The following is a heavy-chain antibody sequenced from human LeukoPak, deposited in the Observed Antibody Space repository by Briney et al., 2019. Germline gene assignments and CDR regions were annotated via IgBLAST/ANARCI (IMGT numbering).Heavy chain of an antibody. D-gene: IGHD6-19*01. CDR2: INPNSGGT. J-gene: IGHJ5*02. CDR3: ARVRQGSFKQWLSSHWFDP. CDR1: GYTFTGYY. V-gene: IGHV1-2*02. Sequence: ASVKVSCKASGYTFTGYYMHWVRQAPGQGLEWVGWINPNSGGTNYAQKSQGRVTMTRDTSISTAYMELSRLRSDDTAVYHCARVRQGSFKQWLSSHWFDPWGQGTLVTVSS.